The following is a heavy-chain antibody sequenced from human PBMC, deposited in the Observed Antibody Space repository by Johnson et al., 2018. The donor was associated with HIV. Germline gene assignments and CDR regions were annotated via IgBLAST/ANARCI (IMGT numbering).Heavy chain of an antibody. Sequence: EVQVVESGGGLVQPGRSLRVSCAASGFTFDDYAMHWVRQGPGKGLEWVSGISWNGGHIGYADSVKGRFTVSRDNAKNLLYLQMNSLRAEDTAVYYCAREGGNWGNPYDAFDIWGQGTMVTVSS. CDR2: ISWNGGHI. CDR3: AREGGNWGNPYDAFDI. V-gene: IGHV3-9*01. D-gene: IGHD7-27*01. CDR1: GFTFDDYA. J-gene: IGHJ3*02.